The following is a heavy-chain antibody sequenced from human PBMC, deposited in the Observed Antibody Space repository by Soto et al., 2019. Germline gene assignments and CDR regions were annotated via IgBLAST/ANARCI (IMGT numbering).Heavy chain of an antibody. V-gene: IGHV3-23*01. CDR2: ISGSGGST. D-gene: IGHD6-19*01. CDR3: AKGSSGWYERFDY. J-gene: IGHJ4*02. Sequence: EVQLLESGGGLVQPGGSLRLSCAASGFTFSSYAMSWVRQAPGKGLEWVSAISGSGGSTYYADSVKGRFTISRDNSKNTLYLKMNSLRAEDTAVYYCAKGSSGWYERFDYWGQGTLVTVSS. CDR1: GFTFSSYA.